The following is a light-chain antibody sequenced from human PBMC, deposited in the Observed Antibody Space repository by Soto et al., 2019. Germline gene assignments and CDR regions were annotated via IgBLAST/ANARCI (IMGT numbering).Light chain of an antibody. CDR3: QSYATTSVV. V-gene: IGLV6-57*01. Sequence: VTQPHSVSESPGKTVTISCTRSSGSIASNYVPWYQKRPGSSPTTVIYGDDQRPSGVPDRFSGSIDSSSNSASLTISGRKTEDEADYYCQSYATTSVVFGGGTKLTVL. CDR2: GDD. J-gene: IGLJ2*01. CDR1: SGSIASNY.